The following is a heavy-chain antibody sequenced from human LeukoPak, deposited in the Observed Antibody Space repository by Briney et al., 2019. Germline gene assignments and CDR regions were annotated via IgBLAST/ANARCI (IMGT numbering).Heavy chain of an antibody. D-gene: IGHD3-10*01. CDR3: ARDVEGSGSYLFQH. CDR1: GGTFSSYA. CDR2: IIPIFGTA. V-gene: IGHV1-69*13. Sequence: SVKVSCKASGGTFSSYAISWVRQAPGQGLEWMGGIIPIFGTANYAQKFQGRVTITADESTSTAYMELSNLRSEDTAVYYCARDVEGSGSYLFQHWGQGTLVTVSS. J-gene: IGHJ1*01.